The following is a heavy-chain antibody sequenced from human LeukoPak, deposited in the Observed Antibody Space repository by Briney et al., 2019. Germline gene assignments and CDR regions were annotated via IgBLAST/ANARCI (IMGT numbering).Heavy chain of an antibody. CDR3: ARVVVPPYGDYEDY. V-gene: IGHV4-39*07. J-gene: IGHJ4*02. CDR2: IYYSGNT. Sequence: PSETLSLTCTVSGGSISSGSYYWGWIRQPPGKGLEWIGSIYYSGNTYYNPSLKSRATISADTSKNQFSLKLSSVTAADTAVYYCARVVVPPYGDYEDYWGQGTLVTVSS. D-gene: IGHD4-17*01. CDR1: GGSISSGSYY.